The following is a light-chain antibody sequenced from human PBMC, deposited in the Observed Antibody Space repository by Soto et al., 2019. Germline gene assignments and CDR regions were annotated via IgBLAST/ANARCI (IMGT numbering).Light chain of an antibody. CDR1: QSVSSSY. CDR3: QQYGSSPPRVT. CDR2: GAS. J-gene: IGKJ5*01. V-gene: IGKV3-20*01. Sequence: EIVLTQSPGTLSLSPGERATLSCRASQSVSSSYLAWYQQKPGQAPRLLIYGASSRATGISDRFSGSGSGTDFTFTISRLEPEDFAVYYCQQYGSSPPRVTFGQGTRLEI.